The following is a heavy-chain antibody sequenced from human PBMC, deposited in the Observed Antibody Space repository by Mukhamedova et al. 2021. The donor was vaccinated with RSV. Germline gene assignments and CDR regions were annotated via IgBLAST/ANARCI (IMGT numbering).Heavy chain of an antibody. CDR1: GGSISGGTYY. J-gene: IGHJ4*01. D-gene: IGHD3-22*01. CDR2: IYTSGST. CDR3: ARNYDRSGYYFDY. V-gene: IGHV4-61*02. Sequence: GGSISGGTYYWSWIRQPAGKGLEWIGRIYTSGSTNYNPSLKSRVTISVDTAKNQFSLKLSSVTAADTAGYYCARNYDRSGYYFDYW.